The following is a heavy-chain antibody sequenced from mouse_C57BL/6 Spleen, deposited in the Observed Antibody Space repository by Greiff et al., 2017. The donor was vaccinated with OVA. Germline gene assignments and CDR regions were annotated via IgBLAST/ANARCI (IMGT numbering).Heavy chain of an antibody. V-gene: IGHV2-6-1*01. CDR1: GFSLTSYG. J-gene: IGHJ1*03. CDR3: ARHYYGSSYGWYFDV. D-gene: IGHD1-1*01. Sequence: VKLVESGPGLVAPSQSLSITCTVSGFSLTSYGVHWVRQPPGKGLEWLVVIWSDGSTTYNSALKSRLSISKDNSKSQVFLKMNRLQTDDKAMYYCARHYYGSSYGWYFDVWGTGTTVTVSS. CDR2: IWSDGST.